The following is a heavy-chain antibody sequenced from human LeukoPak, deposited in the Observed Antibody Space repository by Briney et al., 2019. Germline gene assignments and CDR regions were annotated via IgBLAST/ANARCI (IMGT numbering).Heavy chain of an antibody. CDR3: ARGSTVTQILDY. CDR1: GGTFSSYA. CDR2: IIPIFGTA. Sequence: ASVKVSCKASGGTFSSYAISWVRQAPGQGLEWMGGIIPIFGTANYAQKFQGRVTITADESTSTAYMELSSLRSEDTAVYYCARGSTVTQILDYWGQGTLVTVSS. J-gene: IGHJ4*02. D-gene: IGHD4-17*01. V-gene: IGHV1-69*13.